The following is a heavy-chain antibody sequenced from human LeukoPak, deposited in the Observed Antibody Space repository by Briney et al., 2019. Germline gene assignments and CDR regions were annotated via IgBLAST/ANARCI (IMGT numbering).Heavy chain of an antibody. CDR3: ARGHYGPGPRTYPY. J-gene: IGHJ4*02. CDR2: IYYSGST. V-gene: IGHV4-59*01. CDR1: GASISPNY. Sequence: SETLSLTCSLSGASISPNYWIWIRQPPGRGREWIGYIYYSGSTNYHPSLERRVNISVDTSKHQLSVKLSSVTAADAAVYYCARGHYGPGPRTYPYWGQGTLVSVSS. D-gene: IGHD3-10*01.